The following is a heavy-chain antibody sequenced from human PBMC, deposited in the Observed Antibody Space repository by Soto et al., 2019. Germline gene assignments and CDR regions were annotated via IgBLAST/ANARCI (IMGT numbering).Heavy chain of an antibody. CDR2: MNPNSGNT. V-gene: IGHV1-8*01. CDR1: GYTFTSYD. Sequence: ASVKVSCKASGYTFTSYDINWVRQATGQGLEWMGWMNPNSGNTGYAQKLQGRVTMTTDTSTSTAYMELRSLRSDDTAVYYCARVDTENWFDPWGQGTLVTVSS. CDR3: ARVDTENWFDP. D-gene: IGHD5-18*01. J-gene: IGHJ5*02.